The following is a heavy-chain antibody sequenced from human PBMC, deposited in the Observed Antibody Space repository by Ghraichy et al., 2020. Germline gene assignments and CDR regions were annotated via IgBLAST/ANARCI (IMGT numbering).Heavy chain of an antibody. CDR3: ASPPPYEGYSSSDSHY. J-gene: IGHJ4*02. CDR1: GFTFSSYS. CDR2: ISSSSSYI. Sequence: GGSLRLSCAASGFTFSSYSMNWVRQAPGKGLEWVSSISSSSSYIYYADSVKGRFTISRDNAKNSLYLQMNSLRAEDTAVYYCASPPPYEGYSSSDSHYWGQGTLVTVSS. D-gene: IGHD6-13*01. V-gene: IGHV3-21*01.